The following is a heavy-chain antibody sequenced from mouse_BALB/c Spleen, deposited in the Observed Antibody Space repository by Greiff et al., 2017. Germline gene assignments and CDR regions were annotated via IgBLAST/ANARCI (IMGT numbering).Heavy chain of an antibody. CDR2: INPSTGYT. D-gene: IGHD1-1*01. V-gene: IGHV1-7*01. CDR1: GYTFTSYW. CDR3: ARSGYGSSYGYYAMDY. Sequence: VKLMESGAELAKPGASVKMSCKASGYTFTSYWMHWVKQRPGQGLEWIGYINPSTGYTEYNQKFKDKATLTADKSSSTAYMQLSSLTSEDSAVYYCARSGYGSSYGYYAMDYWGQGTSVTVSS. J-gene: IGHJ4*01.